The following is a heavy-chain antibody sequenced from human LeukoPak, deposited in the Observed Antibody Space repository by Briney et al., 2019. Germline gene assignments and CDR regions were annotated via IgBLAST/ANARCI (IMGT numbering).Heavy chain of an antibody. V-gene: IGHV3-30*03. Sequence: PGRSLRLSCAASGFTFRNYGMHWVRQAPGRGLEWVALISYDGSDKHYADSVKGRFTVSRDNSKNTLYLQMNSLSRDDTAVYYCVGVGGYDSSGFLDYWGQGTLVTVSS. CDR3: VGVGGYDSSGFLDY. D-gene: IGHD3-22*01. CDR2: ISYDGSDK. CDR1: GFTFRNYG. J-gene: IGHJ4*02.